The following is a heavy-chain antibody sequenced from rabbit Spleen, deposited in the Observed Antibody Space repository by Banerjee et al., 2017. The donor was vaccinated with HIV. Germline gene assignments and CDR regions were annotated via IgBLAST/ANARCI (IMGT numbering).Heavy chain of an antibody. D-gene: IGHD1-1*01. CDR2: AYAGSSGST. CDR1: GFSFNSGYD. CDR3: ARDLDGVIGWNFGW. Sequence: QSLEESGGGLVKPGASLTLTCTASGFSFNSGYDMCWVRQAPGKGLEWVACAYAGSSGSTYSATWAKGRFTFSKTSSTTVTLQMTSLTAADTATYFCARDLDGVIGWNFGWWGPGTLVTVS. V-gene: IGHV1S40*01. J-gene: IGHJ4*01.